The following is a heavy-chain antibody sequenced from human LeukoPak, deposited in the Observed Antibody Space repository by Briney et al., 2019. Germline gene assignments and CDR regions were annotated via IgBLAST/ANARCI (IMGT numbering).Heavy chain of an antibody. CDR3: ARDRDCSSTSCYGRGRRSWFDP. CDR2: IIPIFGTA. CDR1: GGTFSSYA. D-gene: IGHD2-2*01. V-gene: IGHV1-69*13. Sequence: ASVKVSCKASGGTFSSYAISWVRQAPGQGLEWMGGIIPIFGTANYAQKFQGRVTITADESTSTAYMELSSLRSEDTAVYYCARDRDCSSTSCYGRGRRSWFDPWGQGTLITVSS. J-gene: IGHJ5*02.